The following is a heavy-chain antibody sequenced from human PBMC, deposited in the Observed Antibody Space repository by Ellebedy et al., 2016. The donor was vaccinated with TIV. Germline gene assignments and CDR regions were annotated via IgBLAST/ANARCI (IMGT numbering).Heavy chain of an antibody. V-gene: IGHV3-48*02. J-gene: IGHJ4*02. D-gene: IGHD2-15*01. CDR2: ICSCGQTI. CDR1: CFVFNLYC. Sequence: GGSLRLXXVASCFVFNLYCMNWIRQAPGKGPEWLSYICSCGQTIFYADFLRGRISISRDNARSSLYLQMSSLTEEDTAVYYCAREAVVVFAVPFDNWGQGVLVTVSS. CDR3: AREAVVVFAVPFDN.